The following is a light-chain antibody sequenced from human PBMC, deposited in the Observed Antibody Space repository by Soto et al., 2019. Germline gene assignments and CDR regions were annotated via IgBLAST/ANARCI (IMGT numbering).Light chain of an antibody. CDR2: GAS. V-gene: IGKV3-11*01. J-gene: IGKJ5*01. CDR3: QQRSSWPPL. CDR1: QSVGSY. Sequence: EIVLTQSPATLSLSPWERATLSCRASQSVGSYLVWYQQKPGQSPRLLIHGASNRATGIPARFSGSGSETDFTLTISSLEPEDFAVYYCQQRSSWPPLFGQGTRLEIK.